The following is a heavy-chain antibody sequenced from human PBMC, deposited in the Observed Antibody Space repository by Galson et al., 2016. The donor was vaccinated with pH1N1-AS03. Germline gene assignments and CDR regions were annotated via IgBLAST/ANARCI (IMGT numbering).Heavy chain of an antibody. J-gene: IGHJ3*02. Sequence: SLRLSCAASGSIFSGYWMSWVRQAPGKGLEWVANIKQDGSEKYYVDPVKGRFPIARDNAKNSVYLQMNSLRGEDTAVYYCARGKDFWSGYPDDPFDIWGQGTRVTVSS. CDR3: ARGKDFWSGYPDDPFDI. CDR2: IKQDGSEK. V-gene: IGHV3-7*03. D-gene: IGHD3-3*01. CDR1: GSIFSGYW.